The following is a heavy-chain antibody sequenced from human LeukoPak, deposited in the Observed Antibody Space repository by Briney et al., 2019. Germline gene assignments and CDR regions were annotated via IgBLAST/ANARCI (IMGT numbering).Heavy chain of an antibody. CDR3: ARSWSGGGGALRY. CDR1: GFTVSSNY. J-gene: IGHJ4*02. CDR2: IYSGGTT. V-gene: IGHV3-53*01. Sequence: GGSLRLSCAASGFTVSSNYMSWVRQAPGKGLEWVSVIYSGGTTFYAGSVKGRFTISRDNSKNTLYLQMNSLRAEDTAVYYCARSWSGGGGALRYWGQGTLVTVSS. D-gene: IGHD3-16*01.